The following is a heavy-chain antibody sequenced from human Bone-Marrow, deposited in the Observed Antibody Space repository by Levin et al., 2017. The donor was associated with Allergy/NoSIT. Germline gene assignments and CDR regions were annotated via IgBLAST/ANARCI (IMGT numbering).Heavy chain of an antibody. CDR1: GFTFSSYW. CDR3: ARVEITMVRGVINYLRYYYMDV. CDR2: IKQDGSEK. V-gene: IGHV3-7*04. J-gene: IGHJ6*03. D-gene: IGHD3-10*01. Sequence: GESLKISCAASGFTFSSYWMSWVRQAPGKGLEWVANIKQDGSEKYYVDSVKGRFTISRDNAKNSLYLQMNSLRAEDTAVYYCARVEITMVRGVINYLRYYYMDVWGKGTTVTVSS.